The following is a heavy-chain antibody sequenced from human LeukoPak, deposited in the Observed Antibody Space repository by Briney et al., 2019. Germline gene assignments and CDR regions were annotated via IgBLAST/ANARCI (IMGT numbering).Heavy chain of an antibody. D-gene: IGHD2-2*01. Sequence: ASVKVSCKASGYTFTGYYMHWVRQAPGQGLEWMGWINPNSGGTNYAQKFQGRVTMTRDTSISTAYMELSRLRSDDTAVYYCARPHRYCSSTSCFYYWGQGTLVTLSS. J-gene: IGHJ4*02. V-gene: IGHV1-2*02. CDR1: GYTFTGYY. CDR3: ARPHRYCSSTSCFYY. CDR2: INPNSGGT.